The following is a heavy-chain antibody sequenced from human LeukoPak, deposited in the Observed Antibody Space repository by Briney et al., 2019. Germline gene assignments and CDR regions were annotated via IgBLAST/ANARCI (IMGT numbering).Heavy chain of an antibody. CDR3: ARASGRPNLYYYYYGMDV. Sequence: KPSETLSLTCTVSGGSISSYYWSWIRQPPGKGLEWIGYIYYSGSTNYNPSLKSRVTISVDTSKNQFSLKLSSVSAADTAVYYCARASGRPNLYYYYYGMDVWGQGTTVTVSS. D-gene: IGHD3-10*01. V-gene: IGHV4-59*01. CDR1: GGSISSYY. CDR2: IYYSGST. J-gene: IGHJ6*02.